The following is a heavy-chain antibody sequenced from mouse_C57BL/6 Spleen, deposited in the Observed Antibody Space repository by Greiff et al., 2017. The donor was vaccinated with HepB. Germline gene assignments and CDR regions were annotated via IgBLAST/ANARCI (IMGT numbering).Heavy chain of an antibody. V-gene: IGHV7-4*01. CDR1: GFTFNDYQ. CDR2: IRNKANGYTT. Sequence: EVKLMESGGGLVQPGASLRLSCAASGFTFNDYQMSWVRQAPGKAPEWLALIRNKANGYTTEYTASVKGRFTISRDNCQNILYLQMNTLRAEDSATYYCVKAVSSGSSYTWFAYWGQGTLVTVSA. D-gene: IGHD1-1*01. CDR3: VKAVSSGSSYTWFAY. J-gene: IGHJ3*01.